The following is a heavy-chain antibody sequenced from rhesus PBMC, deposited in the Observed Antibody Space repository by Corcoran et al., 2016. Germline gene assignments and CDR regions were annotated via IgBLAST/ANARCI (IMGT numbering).Heavy chain of an antibody. CDR3: TRTSEGPPDY. CDR2: ISIGVDNT. CDR1: GFTFRSYW. D-gene: IGHD2-15*01. Sequence: EVQLVESGGGLAKPGESLRLSCAPSGFTFRSYWMHWVRQAPGKGLEWISGISIGVDNTFYSDSVRARFTIFRKNAKNTLYLQMNGLRGGDTAVYFCTRTSEGPPDYWGRGVLVTVSS. J-gene: IGHJ4*01. V-gene: IGHV3-14*01.